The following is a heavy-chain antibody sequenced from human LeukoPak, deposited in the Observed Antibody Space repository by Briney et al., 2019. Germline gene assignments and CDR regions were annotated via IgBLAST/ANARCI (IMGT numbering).Heavy chain of an antibody. CDR3: ARGSGYQGIYDASDI. V-gene: IGHV1-69*06. J-gene: IGHJ3*02. D-gene: IGHD3-3*01. CDR1: GYTFTSYG. CDR2: IIPICGAA. Sequence: SVKVSCKASGYTFTSYGISWVRQAPGQGLEWMGGIIPICGAATSAQEFPGRVTITADKSTSTAYMELSSLISEDTAVYYCARGSGYQGIYDASDIWGQGTMVTVSS.